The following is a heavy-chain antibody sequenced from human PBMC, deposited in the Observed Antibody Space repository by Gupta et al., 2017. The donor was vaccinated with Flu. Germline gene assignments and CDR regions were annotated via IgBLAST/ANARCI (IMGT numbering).Heavy chain of an antibody. CDR3: VTDLFPVTSSGGWRGAFDI. CDR2: IKSNADGGST. Sequence: RQAPGKGLEWVGRIKSNADGGSTDFAAPVKGRFIISRDDSNNMLYLQMNSLKTEDTAVYYCVTDLFPVTSSGGWRGAFDIWGLGTMVSVSS. J-gene: IGHJ3*02. V-gene: IGHV3-15*01. D-gene: IGHD6-19*01.